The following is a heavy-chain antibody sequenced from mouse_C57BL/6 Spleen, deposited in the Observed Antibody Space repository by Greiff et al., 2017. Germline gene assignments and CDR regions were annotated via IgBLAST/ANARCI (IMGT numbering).Heavy chain of an antibody. Sequence: EVQLQQSGPELVKPGASVKMSCKASGYTFTDYYMHWVKQSHGKSLEWIGYINPYNGGTSYNQKFKGKATLTVNKSSSTAYMELSSLTSEDSAVYYCARYGSCYWYFDVWGTGTTVTVSS. CDR3: ARYGSCYWYFDV. CDR2: INPYNGGT. CDR1: GYTFTDYY. D-gene: IGHD1-1*01. J-gene: IGHJ1*03. V-gene: IGHV1-22*01.